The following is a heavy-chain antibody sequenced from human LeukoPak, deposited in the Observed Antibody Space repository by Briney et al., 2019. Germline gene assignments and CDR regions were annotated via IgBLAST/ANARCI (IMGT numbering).Heavy chain of an antibody. D-gene: IGHD3-3*01. Sequence: GGSLRLSCAASGFTFSDYYMTWIRQAPGKGLEWVSYISSSSSTIYYADSVKGRFTISRDNAKNSLYLQMNSLRAEDTAVYYCARGLYDFWSGYPYYFDYWGQGTLVTVSS. CDR2: ISSSSSTI. CDR3: ARGLYDFWSGYPYYFDY. V-gene: IGHV3-11*04. CDR1: GFTFSDYY. J-gene: IGHJ4*02.